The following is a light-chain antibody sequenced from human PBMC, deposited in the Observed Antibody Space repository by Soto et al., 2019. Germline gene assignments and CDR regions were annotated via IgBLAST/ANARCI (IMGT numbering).Light chain of an antibody. J-gene: IGKJ4*01. Sequence: DIVMTQSPDSLAVSLGERATINCKSSQSLLHTSNDKNYLAWYQQKPGQAPTLLLDWASTRRSGVPDRFSGSGSGTDFTLTISSLQAQDVAVYYCQQYYDTPLTFGGGTKVESK. CDR3: QQYYDTPLT. CDR2: WAS. V-gene: IGKV4-1*01. CDR1: QSLLHTSNDKNY.